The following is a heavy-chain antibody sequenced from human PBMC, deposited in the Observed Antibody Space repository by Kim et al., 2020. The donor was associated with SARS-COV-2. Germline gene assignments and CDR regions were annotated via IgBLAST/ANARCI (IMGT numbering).Heavy chain of an antibody. D-gene: IGHD3-3*01. Sequence: KSRVTISVDTSKNQFSLKLSSVTAADTAVYYCARRGRYDFWSGSTPLFDYWGQGTLVTVSS. CDR3: ARRGRYDFWSGSTPLFDY. J-gene: IGHJ4*02. V-gene: IGHV4-39*01.